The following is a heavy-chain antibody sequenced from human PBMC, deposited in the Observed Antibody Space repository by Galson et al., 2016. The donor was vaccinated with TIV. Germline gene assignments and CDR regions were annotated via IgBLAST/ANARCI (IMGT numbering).Heavy chain of an antibody. CDR2: TNAYNGNT. V-gene: IGHV1-18*01. Sequence: SVKVSCKASGYSFTTFGLAWVRQAPGQGLEWMGWTNAYNGNTIYAQKFQGRVTMTTDTSTSTAYMELRSLRSDDTAVYYGAGRGRFLDSYYYDSMDVWGQGTTVTVSS. CDR3: AGRGRFLDSYYYDSMDV. J-gene: IGHJ6*02. D-gene: IGHD3/OR15-3a*01. CDR1: GYSFTTFG.